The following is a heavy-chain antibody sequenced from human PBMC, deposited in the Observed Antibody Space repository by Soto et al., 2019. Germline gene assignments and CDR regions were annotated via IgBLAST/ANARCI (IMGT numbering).Heavy chain of an antibody. Sequence: QITLKESGPTLVKPTQTLTLTCTFSGFSLSTGGEGVGWIRQPPGKALEWLALIYWNNDKRYSPSLKSRLTIPKDTSKNQVVLKMTNMDPVDTATYYCAHRLSKTIFGVVENWFDPWGQGTLVTVSS. J-gene: IGHJ5*02. CDR3: AHRLSKTIFGVVENWFDP. CDR2: IYWNNDK. CDR1: GFSLSTGGEG. D-gene: IGHD3-3*01. V-gene: IGHV2-5*01.